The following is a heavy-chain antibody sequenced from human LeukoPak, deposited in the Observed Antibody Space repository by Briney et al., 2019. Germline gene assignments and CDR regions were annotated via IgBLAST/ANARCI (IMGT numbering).Heavy chain of an antibody. CDR2: ISSGGSDI. CDR1: GFTFSNYG. CDR3: ASGYDFSSGSKRGFDY. V-gene: IGHV3-48*01. D-gene: IGHD3-3*01. J-gene: IGHJ4*02. Sequence: GGSLRLSCAASGFTFSNYGMNWFRKAPGKGLEWVSSISSGGSDIYYEDPVKGRFTISRDSAKRSVFLQMNSLTAEDSALYYCASGYDFSSGSKRGFDYWGQGTLVTVSS.